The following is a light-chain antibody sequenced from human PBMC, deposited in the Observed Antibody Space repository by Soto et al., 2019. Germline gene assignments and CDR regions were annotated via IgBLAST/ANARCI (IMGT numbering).Light chain of an antibody. J-gene: IGKJ1*01. Sequence: DIRMTQSPSTLSASVGDRVTITWRASQSISSWLAWYQQKPGKAPKVLIYEASSLESGAPSRFSGSGSGTEFTLTISSLKPDDVATYYCQQYNSYWTFGQGTKVDIK. V-gene: IGKV1-5*03. CDR3: QQYNSYWT. CDR1: QSISSW. CDR2: EAS.